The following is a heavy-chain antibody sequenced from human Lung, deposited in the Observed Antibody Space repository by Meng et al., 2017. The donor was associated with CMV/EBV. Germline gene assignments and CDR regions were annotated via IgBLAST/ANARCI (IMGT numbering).Heavy chain of an antibody. Sequence: GEXXKISCAASGFTFSSYWMSWVRQAPGKGLEWVANIKQDGSEKYYVDSVKGRFTISRDNAKNSLYLQMNSLRAEDTAVYYCARARNDYRISWYFDLWGRGXLVTVSS. CDR1: GFTFSSYW. J-gene: IGHJ2*01. CDR2: IKQDGSEK. CDR3: ARARNDYRISWYFDL. V-gene: IGHV3-7*01. D-gene: IGHD4-11*01.